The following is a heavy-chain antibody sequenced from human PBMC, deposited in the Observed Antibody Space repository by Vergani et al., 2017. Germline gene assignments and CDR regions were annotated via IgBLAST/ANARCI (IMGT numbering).Heavy chain of an antibody. V-gene: IGHV3-21*01. D-gene: IGHD3-10*01. J-gene: IGHJ5*02. CDR3: ARGITMVRGVTET. CDR1: GFTFSSYS. Sequence: EVQLVESGGGLVKPGGSLRLSCAASGFTFSSYSMNWVRQTPGKGLEWVSSISSSSSYIYYADSVKGRFTISRDNAKNSLYLQMNSLRAEDTAVYYCARGITMVRGVTETWGQGTLVTVSS. CDR2: ISSSSSYI.